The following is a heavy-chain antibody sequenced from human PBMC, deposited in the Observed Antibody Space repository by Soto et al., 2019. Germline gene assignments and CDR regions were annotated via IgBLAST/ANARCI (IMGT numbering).Heavy chain of an antibody. CDR2: IYYSGST. Sequence: SETLSLTCTVSGGSISSSNYYWGWIRQPPGKGLGWIGSIYYSGSTAYNSSLKSRVTMSVDTSKNQLSLRLSSVTAADTAVYYCASPTLGAFDIWGQGTMVTVSS. V-gene: IGHV4-39*01. CDR3: ASPTLGAFDI. CDR1: GGSISSSNYY. J-gene: IGHJ3*02. D-gene: IGHD3-16*01.